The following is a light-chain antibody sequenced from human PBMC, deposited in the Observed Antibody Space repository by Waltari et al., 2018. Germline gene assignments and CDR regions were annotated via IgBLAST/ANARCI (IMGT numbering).Light chain of an antibody. Sequence: QPVLTQPPSASGTPGHTVTISCSGGASNLGNNAVNWYQQLPGTAPKHVIYRNDLRPSGVPDRFSGSKSGTSASLAISGLQSEDEADYYCAAWDDSLNGRWVFGGGTKVTVL. CDR3: AAWDDSLNGRWV. V-gene: IGLV1-44*01. J-gene: IGLJ3*02. CDR1: ASNLGNNA. CDR2: RND.